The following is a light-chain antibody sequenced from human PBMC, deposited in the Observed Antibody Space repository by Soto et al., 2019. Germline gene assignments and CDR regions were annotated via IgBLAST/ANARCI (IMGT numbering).Light chain of an antibody. J-gene: IGLJ3*02. CDR2: EVS. Sequence: QSALTQPASVSGSPGQSITISCTGASSDVGSYNLVSWYQQHPGKAPKLMIYEVSKRPSGVSGRFSGSKSGNTASLTISGLQAEDEADYYCCSYATSNSRVFGGGTKLTVL. CDR3: CSYATSNSRV. V-gene: IGLV2-23*02. CDR1: SSDVGSYNL.